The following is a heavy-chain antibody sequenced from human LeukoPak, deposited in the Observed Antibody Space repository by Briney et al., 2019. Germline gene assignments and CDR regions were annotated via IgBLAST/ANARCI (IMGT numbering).Heavy chain of an antibody. CDR3: ARPLNYYDSSGYYD. V-gene: IGHV1-69*02. J-gene: IGHJ4*02. CDR1: GGTFISYT. Sequence: SVKVSCKASGGTFISYTISWVRQAPGQGLEWMGRIIPILGIANYAQKFQGRVTITADKSTSTAYMELSSLRSEDTAVYYCARPLNYYDSSGYYDWGQGTLVTVSS. CDR2: IIPILGIA. D-gene: IGHD3-22*01.